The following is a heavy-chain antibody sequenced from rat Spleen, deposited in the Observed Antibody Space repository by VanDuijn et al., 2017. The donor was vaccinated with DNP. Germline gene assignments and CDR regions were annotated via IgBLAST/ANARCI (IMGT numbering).Heavy chain of an antibody. CDR3: ARWSSSYYYAMDA. CDR2: NIYDGSST. D-gene: IGHD1-2*01. J-gene: IGHJ4*01. Sequence: EVQLVESGGGLVQPGRSLKLSCAASGFTFSDYNMAWVRQAPKKGLEWVATNIYDGSSTYYRDSVKGRFTISRDNAKSTLYLQMDSLRSEDTATYYCARWSSSYYYAMDAWGQGTSVTVSS. CDR1: GFTFSDYN. V-gene: IGHV5-7*01.